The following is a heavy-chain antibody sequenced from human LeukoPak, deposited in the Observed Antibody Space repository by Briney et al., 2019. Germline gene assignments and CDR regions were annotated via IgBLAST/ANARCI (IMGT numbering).Heavy chain of an antibody. CDR2: ISAYNGNT. CDR1: GHTFTSYG. V-gene: IGHV1-18*01. D-gene: IGHD2-2*01. Sequence: ASVKVSCKASGHTFTSYGISWVRQAPGQGLEWMGLISAYNGNTNYAQKLQGRVTMTTDTSTSTAYMELRSLRSDDTAVYYCARVDGVEYCSSTSCYFVYYFDYWGQGTLVTVS. J-gene: IGHJ4*02. CDR3: ARVDGVEYCSSTSCYFVYYFDY.